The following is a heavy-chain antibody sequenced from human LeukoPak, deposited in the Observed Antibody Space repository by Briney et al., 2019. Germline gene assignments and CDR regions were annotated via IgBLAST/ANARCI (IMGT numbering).Heavy chain of an antibody. Sequence: GGSLRLSCAASGFTVSSNYMSWVRQAPGKGLEWVSVIYSGGSTYYADSVKGRFTISRDNSKNTLYLQMNSLRAEDTAVYYCARSLLYYYDSSNDYWGQGTLVTVSS. CDR3: ARSLLYYYDSSNDY. D-gene: IGHD3-22*01. J-gene: IGHJ4*02. CDR2: IYSGGST. CDR1: GFTVSSNY. V-gene: IGHV3-53*01.